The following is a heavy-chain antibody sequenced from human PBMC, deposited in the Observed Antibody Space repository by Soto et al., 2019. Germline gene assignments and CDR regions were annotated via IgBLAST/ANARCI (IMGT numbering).Heavy chain of an antibody. CDR3: AKNYYGSGISMAV. Sequence: PSETLSLTCTVSGGSISSGGYYWSWIRQHPGKGLEWIGYIYYSGSTYYNPSLKSRVTISVDTSKNQFSLKLSSVTAADTAVYYGAKNYYGSGISMAVRGQGTTVTVSS. D-gene: IGHD3-10*01. J-gene: IGHJ6*02. V-gene: IGHV4-31*03. CDR1: GGSISSGGYY. CDR2: IYYSGST.